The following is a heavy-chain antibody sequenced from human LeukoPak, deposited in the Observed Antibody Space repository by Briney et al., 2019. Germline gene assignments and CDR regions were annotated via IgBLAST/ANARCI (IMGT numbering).Heavy chain of an antibody. V-gene: IGHV3-11*06. Sequence: GGSLRLSCAASGFTFNDYYMSWIRQASGRGLEWVSYISSSSSYTNYADSVKGRFTISRDNAKNSLYLQMNSLRAEDTAVYYCARTNYDILTGPFYGMDVWGKGTTVTVSS. CDR3: ARTNYDILTGPFYGMDV. CDR2: ISSSSSYT. CDR1: GFTFNDYY. J-gene: IGHJ6*04. D-gene: IGHD3-9*01.